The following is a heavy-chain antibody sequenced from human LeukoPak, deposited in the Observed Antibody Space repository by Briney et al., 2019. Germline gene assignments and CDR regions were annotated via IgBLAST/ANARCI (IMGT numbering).Heavy chain of an antibody. V-gene: IGHV3-15*01. CDR1: GLTFSNAW. Sequence: GGSLRLSCAASGLTFSNAWMSWVRQAPGRGLEWVGRIKRKSDGGTTDYAAPVKGRFTISGDDSKNTLYLQMNSLKSEDTAVYYCTTELDVRPNHYWGQGTLVTVSS. CDR3: TTELDVRPNHY. J-gene: IGHJ4*02. D-gene: IGHD1-14*01. CDR2: IKRKSDGGTT.